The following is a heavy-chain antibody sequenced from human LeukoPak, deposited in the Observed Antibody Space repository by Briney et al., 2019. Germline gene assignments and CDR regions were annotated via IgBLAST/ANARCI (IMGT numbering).Heavy chain of an antibody. V-gene: IGHV1-46*01. D-gene: IGHD2-8*01. Sequence: ASVKVSCKASGYTFTSNYIHWVRQAPGQGLEWMGMIYPRDGSTNYAQKFQERVTITRDMSTSTAYMELSSLRSEDTAVYYCAAAPPYGTIFWRDWVFDYWGQGTLVTVSS. CDR1: GYTFTSNY. J-gene: IGHJ4*02. CDR2: IYPRDGST. CDR3: AAAPPYGTIFWRDWVFDY.